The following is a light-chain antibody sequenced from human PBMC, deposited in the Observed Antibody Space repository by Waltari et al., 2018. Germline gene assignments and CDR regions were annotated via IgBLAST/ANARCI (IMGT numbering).Light chain of an antibody. Sequence: DIVMTQSPDSLAVSLGERATINCKSSQSVLYSSNNKNYLAWYQQRPGQPPMLLIYGASTRESGVPDRFSGSGSGIDFTLTISSLLAEDVAVYYCQQYYAIPRTFGQGTKVEIK. CDR3: QQYYAIPRT. V-gene: IGKV4-1*01. J-gene: IGKJ1*01. CDR2: GAS. CDR1: QSVLYSSNNKNY.